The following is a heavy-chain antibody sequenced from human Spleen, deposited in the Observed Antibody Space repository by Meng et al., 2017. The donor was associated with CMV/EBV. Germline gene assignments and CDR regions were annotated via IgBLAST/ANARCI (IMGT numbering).Heavy chain of an antibody. CDR1: GFTFSSYS. Sequence: GGSLRLSCAASGFTFSSYSMNWVRQAPGRGLEWVSSISSSTSYIYYADSLRGRFTISRDNAKNSLYLQMNSLRAEDTAVYYCARSGLNFDCWGQGTLVTVSS. D-gene: IGHD3-22*01. CDR2: ISSSTSYI. V-gene: IGHV3-21*01. CDR3: ARSGLNFDC. J-gene: IGHJ4*02.